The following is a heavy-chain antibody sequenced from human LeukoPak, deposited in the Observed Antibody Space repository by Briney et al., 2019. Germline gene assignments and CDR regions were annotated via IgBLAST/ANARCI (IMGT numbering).Heavy chain of an antibody. CDR1: GGTFSSYA. V-gene: IGHV1-69*05. J-gene: IGHJ3*02. Sequence: ASVKVSCKASGGTFSSYAISWVRQAPGQGLEWMGGIIPIFGTANYAQKFQGRVTITTDESTSTAYMELSSLGSEDTAVYYCARGSTPAGLVAFDIWGQGTMVTVSS. D-gene: IGHD3/OR15-3a*01. CDR2: IIPIFGTA. CDR3: ARGSTPAGLVAFDI.